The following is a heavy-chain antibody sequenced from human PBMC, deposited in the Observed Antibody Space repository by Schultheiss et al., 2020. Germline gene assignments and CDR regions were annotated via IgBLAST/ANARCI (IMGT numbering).Heavy chain of an antibody. Sequence: SETLSLTCTVSGGSISSGGYYWSWIRQHPGKGLEWIGYIYYSGSTYYNPSLKSRVTISVDTSKNQFSLKLSSVTAADTAVYYCARAYSSSWYEGYYFDYWGQGTLVTVSS. CDR1: GGSISSGGYY. V-gene: IGHV4-31*03. J-gene: IGHJ4*02. D-gene: IGHD6-13*01. CDR2: IYYSGST. CDR3: ARAYSSSWYEGYYFDY.